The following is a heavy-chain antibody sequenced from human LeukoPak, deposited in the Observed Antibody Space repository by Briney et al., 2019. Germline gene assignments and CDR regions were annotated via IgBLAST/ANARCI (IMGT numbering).Heavy chain of an antibody. D-gene: IGHD1-26*01. CDR1: GFTFSSYA. Sequence: GGSLTLSCAASGFTFSSYAMSWVGQAPGKGLEWVSALSGGGGNTNYADSEKGRFTISRDNSKHTLYLQMNSLRAEDTAVYYCAKDRTGIVGATAFDYWGQGTLVTVSS. CDR3: AKDRTGIVGATAFDY. J-gene: IGHJ4*02. CDR2: LSGGGGNT. V-gene: IGHV3-23*01.